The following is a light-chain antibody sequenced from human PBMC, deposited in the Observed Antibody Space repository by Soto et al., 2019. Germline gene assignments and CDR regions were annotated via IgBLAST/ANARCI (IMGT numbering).Light chain of an antibody. CDR1: SSDVGSDKL. V-gene: IGLV2-23*01. J-gene: IGLJ2*01. CDR2: EGS. Sequence: QSVLTQPASVSGAPGQSITISCTGTSSDVGSDKLVSWYQQHPGKAPKLMIYEGSKRPSGVSNRFSGSKSGNTASLTISGLQAEDESDYYCCSSAGSSSLVFGGGTKLTVL. CDR3: CSSAGSSSLV.